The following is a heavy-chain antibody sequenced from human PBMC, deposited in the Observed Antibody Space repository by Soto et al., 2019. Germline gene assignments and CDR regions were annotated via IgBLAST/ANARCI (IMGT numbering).Heavy chain of an antibody. CDR3: ARGAADYGDAFDI. Sequence: WTWLRQFPGQGLEWIGYIYWSCHTYYNPSLKSRVTISVDTSTNQFSLNLSSVTAADTAVYSCARGAADYGDAFDIWGQGTMVTVSS. V-gene: IGHV4-31*02. D-gene: IGHD4-17*01. J-gene: IGHJ3*02. CDR2: IYWSCHT.